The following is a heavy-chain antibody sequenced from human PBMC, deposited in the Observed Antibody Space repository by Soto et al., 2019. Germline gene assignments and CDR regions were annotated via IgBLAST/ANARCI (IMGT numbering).Heavy chain of an antibody. D-gene: IGHD3-22*01. Sequence: GALRLSCAASGFTFSSYAMSWVRQAPGKGLEWVSAISGSGGSTYYADSVKGRFTISRDNSKNTLYLQMNSLRAEDTAVYCCAKDRNYYDIGLWATWGQGTLVTVSS. CDR3: AKDRNYYDIGLWAT. J-gene: IGHJ5*02. V-gene: IGHV3-23*01. CDR1: GFTFSSYA. CDR2: ISGSGGST.